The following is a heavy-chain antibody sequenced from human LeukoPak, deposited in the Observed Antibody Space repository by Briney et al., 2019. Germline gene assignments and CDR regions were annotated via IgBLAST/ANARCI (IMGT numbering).Heavy chain of an antibody. J-gene: IGHJ4*02. V-gene: IGHV3-23*01. CDR3: ARLATRWYSTLDY. Sequence: PGGSLRLSCGTSGFIFSHYAMNWVRQTPGKGLEWVSAISGRSGGTYYADSVKGRFTISRDNSKNTLFLQMNSLRAEDTAIYYCARLATRWYSTLDYWGQGTLVTVSS. CDR1: GFIFSHYA. D-gene: IGHD6-13*01. CDR2: ISGRSGGT.